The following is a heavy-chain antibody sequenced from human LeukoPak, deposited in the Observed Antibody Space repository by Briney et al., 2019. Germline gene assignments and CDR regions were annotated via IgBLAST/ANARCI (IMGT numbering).Heavy chain of an antibody. CDR2: INSDGSST. V-gene: IGHV3-74*01. CDR3: ARVYYYDSSGLKNYGMDV. J-gene: IGHJ6*02. D-gene: IGHD3-22*01. Sequence: GGSLRLSCGVSGFTFNTYRMHWVRQAPGKGLVWVSRINSDGSSTSYADSVKGRFTISRDNAKNTLYLQMNSLRAEDTAVYYCARVYYYDSSGLKNYGMDVWGQGTTVTVSS. CDR1: GFTFNTYR.